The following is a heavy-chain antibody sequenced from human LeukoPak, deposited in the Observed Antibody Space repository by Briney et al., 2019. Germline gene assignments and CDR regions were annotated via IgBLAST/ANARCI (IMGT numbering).Heavy chain of an antibody. CDR1: GFTFSSYG. CDR2: ISSSSSTI. D-gene: IGHD1-26*01. V-gene: IGHV3-48*01. CDR3: ARDLVVGATIDAFDI. Sequence: GGSLRLSCAASGFTFSSYGMTWVRQAPGKGLEWVSYISSSSSTIYYADSVKGRFTISRDNAKNSLYLQMNSLRAEDTAVYYCARDLVVGATIDAFDIWGQGTMVTVSS. J-gene: IGHJ3*02.